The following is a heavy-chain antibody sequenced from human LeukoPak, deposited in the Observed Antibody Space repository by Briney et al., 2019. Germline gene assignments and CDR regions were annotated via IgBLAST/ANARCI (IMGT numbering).Heavy chain of an antibody. CDR3: ARDAFYSSGTYMNY. V-gene: IGHV3-23*01. J-gene: IGHJ4*02. D-gene: IGHD3-10*01. CDR2: ISGSGGST. CDR1: GFTFSSYA. Sequence: PGGSLRLSCAASGFTFSSYAMSWVRQAPGKGLEWVSAISGSGGSTYYADSVKGRFTVSRDNSENTLFLQMNSLRAEDTAVYYCARDAFYSSGTYMNYWGQGTLVTASS.